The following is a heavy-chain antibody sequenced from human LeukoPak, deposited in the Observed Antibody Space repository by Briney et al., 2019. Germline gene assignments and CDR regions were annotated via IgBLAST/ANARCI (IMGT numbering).Heavy chain of an antibody. CDR2: IIPIFGTA. D-gene: IGHD3-9*01. CDR1: GGTFSSYA. V-gene: IGHV1-69*13. J-gene: IGHJ6*03. CDR3: ARERVAGSFEYYYYMDV. Sequence: GASVKVSCKASGGTFSSYAISWVRQAPGQGLEWMGGIIPIFGTANYAQKFQGRVTITADESTSTAYMELSSLRSEDTAVYYCARERVAGSFEYYYYMDVWGKGTTVTVSS.